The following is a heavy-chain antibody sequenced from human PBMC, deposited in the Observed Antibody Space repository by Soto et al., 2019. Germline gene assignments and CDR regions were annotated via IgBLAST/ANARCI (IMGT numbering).Heavy chain of an antibody. CDR1: VDSVCSTRGA. CDR2: TSYKSKWNN. CDR3: TGITWFRGMDF. D-gene: IGHD3-10*01. Sequence: SPSRSLTCVSSVDSVCSTRGAWSWIRQSPSRGLEWLGRTSYKSKWNNAYGLSLRSRITIRPDTSKNKFSLHLCSVTPEETAVDCCTGITWFRGMDFWGQGTPVTVS. J-gene: IGHJ6*02. V-gene: IGHV6-1*01.